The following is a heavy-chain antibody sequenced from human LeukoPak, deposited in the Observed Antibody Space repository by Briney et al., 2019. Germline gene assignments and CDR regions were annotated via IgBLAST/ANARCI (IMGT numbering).Heavy chain of an antibody. J-gene: IGHJ6*03. CDR1: GGSISSYY. D-gene: IGHD3-10*01. CDR3: ARDSCGSGSYYPQGYYYYMDV. Sequence: SETLSLTCTVSGGSISSYYWSWIRQPAGKGLEWIGRIYTSGSTNYNPSLKSRVTISVDKSKNQFSLKLSSVTAADTAVYYCARDSCGSGSYYPQGYYYYMDVWGKGTTVTVSS. CDR2: IYTSGST. V-gene: IGHV4-4*07.